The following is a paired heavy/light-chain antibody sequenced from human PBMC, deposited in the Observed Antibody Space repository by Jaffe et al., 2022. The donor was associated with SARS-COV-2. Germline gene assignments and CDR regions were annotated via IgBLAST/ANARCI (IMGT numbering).Light chain of an antibody. CDR2: AAS. CDR3: QQVNSFPLT. V-gene: IGKV1-9*01. CDR1: QVISSY. Sequence: DIQLTQSPSFLSASVGDRVTITCRASQVISSYLVWYQQRPGKVPNLLIYAASTLQSGVPSRFSGSGSGTEFTLTISSLQPEDFASYYCQQVNSFPLTFGGGTKVEIK. J-gene: IGKJ4*01.
Heavy chain of an antibody. D-gene: IGHD3-9*01. J-gene: IGHJ6*03. CDR3: ARDRAEGWNYDILTAYQYYYMDV. V-gene: IGHV1-18*01. Sequence: QVQLVQSGGEVKKPGASVKVSCKASGYTFTNYAVSWVRQAPGQGLEWVGWISAYNGKTNYAQKLQGRVTMTTDTSTSTVYMELRSLRSDDTAVYYCARDRAEGWNYDILTAYQYYYMDVWGTGTTVTVSS. CDR2: ISAYNGKT. CDR1: GYTFTNYA.